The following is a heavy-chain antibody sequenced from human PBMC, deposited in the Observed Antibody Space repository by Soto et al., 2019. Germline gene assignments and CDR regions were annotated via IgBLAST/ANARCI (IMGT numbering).Heavy chain of an antibody. V-gene: IGHV3-33*01. Sequence: LRLSCAASGFIFSSFGMHWVRQAPGKGLEWVAHIWYDGSNTYYADSVKGRFTISRDNSRNTLYLQMNSLRAEDTAVYHCVRDLLGSGGHFDYWGQGTPVTVSS. D-gene: IGHD7-27*01. J-gene: IGHJ4*02. CDR3: VRDLLGSGGHFDY. CDR1: GFIFSSFG. CDR2: IWYDGSNT.